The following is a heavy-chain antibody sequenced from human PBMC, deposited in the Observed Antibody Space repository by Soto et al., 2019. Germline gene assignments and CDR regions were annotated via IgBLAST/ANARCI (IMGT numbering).Heavy chain of an antibody. Sequence: SETLSLTCTVSGGSISGSYWSWIRQPPGKGLEWIGYIYYSGTTNYSPSLEGRVTISVDTSKNQFYLRAEDTAVYYCARELDGIDVWGQGTTVTVSS. J-gene: IGHJ6*02. CDR1: GGSISGSY. CDR2: IYYSGTT. V-gene: IGHV4-59*12. CDR3: ARELDGIDV.